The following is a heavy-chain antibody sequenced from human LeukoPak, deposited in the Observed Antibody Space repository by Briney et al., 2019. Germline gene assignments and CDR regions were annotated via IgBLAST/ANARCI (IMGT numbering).Heavy chain of an antibody. V-gene: IGHV3-11*01. CDR1: GFTLSDYY. D-gene: IGHD5-24*01. J-gene: IGHJ6*02. Sequence: PGGSLRLSFAASGFTLSDYYMSWIRQAPGKGLEWVSYISSSGSTVYYADSVKGRFTISRDNAKNSLYLQMNSLRAEDTAVYYCARRMGSYFGMDVWGQGTTVTVSS. CDR2: ISSSGSTV. CDR3: ARRMGSYFGMDV.